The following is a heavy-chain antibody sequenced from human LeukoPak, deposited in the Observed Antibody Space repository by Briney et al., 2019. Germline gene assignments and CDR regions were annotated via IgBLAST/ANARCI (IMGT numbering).Heavy chain of an antibody. J-gene: IGHJ4*02. D-gene: IGHD5-18*01. V-gene: IGHV4-4*07. CDR2: IYTSGST. Sequence: PSETLSLTCTVSGGSISSYYWSWIRQPAGQGLQWIGRIYTSGSTNYNPSLKSRVTMSVDTSKNQFSLKLSSVTAADTAVYYCARDDSGYSYGTFDYWGQGTLVTVSS. CDR1: GGSISSYY. CDR3: ARDDSGYSYGTFDY.